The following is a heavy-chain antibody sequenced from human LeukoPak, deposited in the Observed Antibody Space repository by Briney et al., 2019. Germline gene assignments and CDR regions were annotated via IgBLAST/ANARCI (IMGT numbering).Heavy chain of an antibody. Sequence: ASVKVSCKASGYTFTDYYIHWVRQAPGQGLEWMGWINPNNGGTNYAQKFQGRVTMTRDTSISTAYMELSRLRSDDTAMYYCTRAGHTSGYYYGDWFDPWGQGTLVIVPS. V-gene: IGHV1-2*02. CDR2: INPNNGGT. D-gene: IGHD3-22*01. CDR1: GYTFTDYY. CDR3: TRAGHTSGYYYGDWFDP. J-gene: IGHJ5*02.